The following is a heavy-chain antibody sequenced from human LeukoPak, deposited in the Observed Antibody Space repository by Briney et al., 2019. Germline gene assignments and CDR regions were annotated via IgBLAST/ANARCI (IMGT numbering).Heavy chain of an antibody. CDR1: GGSISSYY. CDR2: IYYSGST. V-gene: IGHV4-59*08. Sequence: SETLSLTCTVSGGSISSYYWSWIRQPPGKGLEWIGYIYYSGSTNYNPSLKSRVTISVDTSKNRFSLKLSSVTAADTAVYYCARAGTTRGPDAFDIWGQGTMVTVSS. D-gene: IGHD1-7*01. CDR3: ARAGTTRGPDAFDI. J-gene: IGHJ3*02.